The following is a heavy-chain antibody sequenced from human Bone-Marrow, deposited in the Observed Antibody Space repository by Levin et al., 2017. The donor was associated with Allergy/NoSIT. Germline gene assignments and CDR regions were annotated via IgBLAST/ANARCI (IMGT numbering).Heavy chain of an antibody. CDR3: ARDNFEGLHL. V-gene: IGHV3-48*02. CDR1: GFTFSDYS. Sequence: PGGSLRLSCAASGFTFSDYSMNWVRQAPGKGLEWVSYISSDSSSIYHADSVKGRFTISRDNAKNSLYLQMNSLRDEDTAVYYCARDNFEGLHLWGRGTLVTVSS. CDR2: ISSDSSSI. J-gene: IGHJ2*01.